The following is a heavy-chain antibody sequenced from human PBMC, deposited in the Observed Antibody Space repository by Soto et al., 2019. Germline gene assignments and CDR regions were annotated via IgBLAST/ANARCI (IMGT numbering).Heavy chain of an antibody. J-gene: IGHJ6*03. CDR2: ISSSGSTI. CDR3: AREILSGPGFNSYYYYMGV. V-gene: IGHV3-11*01. CDR1: GFTFSDYY. Sequence: QVQLVESGGGLVQPGGSLRLSCAASGFTFSDYYMSWIRQAPGKGLEWVSYISSSGSTIYYADSVKGRFTISRDNVNNSLYLQLDSLRAEDTAVYYCAREILSGPGFNSYYYYMGVWGKGTTVTVSS. D-gene: IGHD3-16*02.